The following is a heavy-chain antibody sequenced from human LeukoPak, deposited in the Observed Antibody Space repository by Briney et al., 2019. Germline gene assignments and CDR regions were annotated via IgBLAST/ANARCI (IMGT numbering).Heavy chain of an antibody. J-gene: IGHJ6*03. D-gene: IGHD1-26*01. Sequence: ASVKVSCKASGYTFISYGITRVRQAPGQGLEWMGWISPYTTKTNYAQSLQGRVTITTDTSTSTAYMELRSLRCDDTAVYYCAREGGVGPTAPPDYYSYQMDVWGKGTTVTVSS. CDR2: ISPYTTKT. V-gene: IGHV1-18*01. CDR3: AREGGVGPTAPPDYYSYQMDV. CDR1: GYTFISYG.